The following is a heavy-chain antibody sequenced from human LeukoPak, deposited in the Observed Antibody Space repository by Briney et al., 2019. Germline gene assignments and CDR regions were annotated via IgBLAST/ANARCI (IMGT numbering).Heavy chain of an antibody. Sequence: PGGSLRLSCAASGFNFNSYTMNWVRQAPGKGLQWVANILASGSPTYYADSVKGRFIISRDNSKKKVYLQMNSLRVEDTAIYYCAKDLRPDGVDNFDHWGQGILVTVSS. CDR2: ILASGSPT. D-gene: IGHD2-8*01. V-gene: IGHV3-23*01. CDR3: AKDLRPDGVDNFDH. CDR1: GFNFNSYT. J-gene: IGHJ4*02.